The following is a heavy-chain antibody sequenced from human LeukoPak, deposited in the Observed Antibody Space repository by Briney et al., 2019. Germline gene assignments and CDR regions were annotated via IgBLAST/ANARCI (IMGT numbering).Heavy chain of an antibody. V-gene: IGHV4-59*01. CDR2: IYYSGST. J-gene: IGHJ5*02. Sequence: SETLSPTCTVSGGSISSYYWSWIRQPPGKGLEWIGYIYYSGSTNYNPSLKSRVTISVDTSKNQFSLKLSSVTAADTAVYYCARGGRYCSGGSCYSWFDPWGQGTLVTVSS. CDR1: GGSISSYY. D-gene: IGHD2-15*01. CDR3: ARGGRYCSGGSCYSWFDP.